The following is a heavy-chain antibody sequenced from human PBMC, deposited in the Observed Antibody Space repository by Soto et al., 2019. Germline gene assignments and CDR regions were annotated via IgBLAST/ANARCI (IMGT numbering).Heavy chain of an antibody. J-gene: IGHJ4*02. V-gene: IGHV3-23*01. CDR3: AKWTVVVVAATRGGYFDY. CDR1: GFTFSSYA. CDR2: ISGSGGCT. D-gene: IGHD2-15*01. Sequence: ESGGGLVQPGGSLRLSCAASGFTFSSYAMSWVRQAPGKGLEWVSVISGSGGCTYYADSVKGRFTISRDNSKNTLYLQMNSLRAEDTAVYYCAKWTVVVVAATRGGYFDYWGQGTLVTVSS.